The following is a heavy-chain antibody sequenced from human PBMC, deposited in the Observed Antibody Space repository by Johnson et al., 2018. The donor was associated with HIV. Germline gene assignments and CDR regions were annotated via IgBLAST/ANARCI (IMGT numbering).Heavy chain of an antibody. CDR2: INWNGGST. D-gene: IGHD1-26*01. CDR1: GFTFDDYG. V-gene: IGHV3-20*04. CDR3: TAVSYSDAFDI. J-gene: IGHJ3*02. Sequence: MLLVESGGGVVWPGGSLRLSCAASGFTFDDYGMSWVRQAPGKGLEWVSGINWNGGSTGYADSVKGRFTVSRDNAKNSLYLQMNSLKTEDTAVYYCTAVSYSDAFDIWGQGTMVTVSS.